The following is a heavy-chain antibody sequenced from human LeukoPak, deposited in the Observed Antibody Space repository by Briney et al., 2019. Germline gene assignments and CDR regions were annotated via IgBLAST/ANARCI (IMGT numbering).Heavy chain of an antibody. J-gene: IGHJ4*02. CDR1: GFTVSDNY. V-gene: IGHV3-53*01. D-gene: IGHD4-17*01. CDR2: IYSGGST. Sequence: GGSLRLSCAASGFTVSDNYMSWVRQAPGKGLEWVSVIYSGGSTYYADSVKGRFTISRDNSKNTLYLQMNSLRAEDTAVYYCAKGVMDAVTTPFFDYWGQGTLVTVSS. CDR3: AKGVMDAVTTPFFDY.